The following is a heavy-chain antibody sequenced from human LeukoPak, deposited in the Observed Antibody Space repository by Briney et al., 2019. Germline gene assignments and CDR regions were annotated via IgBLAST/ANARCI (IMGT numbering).Heavy chain of an antibody. D-gene: IGHD2-15*01. CDR1: GSSFTSYW. V-gene: IGHV5-51*01. CDR2: IYPGDSDT. J-gene: IGHJ5*02. Sequence: GASLQISCKGSGSSFTSYWIGWVRPLPGKGLEWMGIIYPGDSDTRYSPSFQGQVTISADKSISTAYLQWSSLKASATAMYYCARRGRWFHWFDPWGQGTLVTVSS. CDR3: ARRGRWFHWFDP.